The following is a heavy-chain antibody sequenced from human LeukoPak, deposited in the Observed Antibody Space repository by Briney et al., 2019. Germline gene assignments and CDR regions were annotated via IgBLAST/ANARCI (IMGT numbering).Heavy chain of an antibody. D-gene: IGHD3-9*01. J-gene: IGHJ3*02. V-gene: IGHV1-18*01. CDR2: ISAYNGNT. CDR1: GYTFTSYG. Sequence: ASVKVSCKASGYTFTSYGISWVRQAPGQGLEWMGWISAYNGNTNYAQKLQGRVTMTTDTSTSTAYMELRSLRSDDTAVYYCARSADDILTGYSHDAFDIWGQGTMVTVSS. CDR3: ARSADDILTGYSHDAFDI.